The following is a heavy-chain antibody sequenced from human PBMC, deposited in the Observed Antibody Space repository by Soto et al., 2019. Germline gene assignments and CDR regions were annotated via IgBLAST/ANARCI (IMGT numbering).Heavy chain of an antibody. D-gene: IGHD5-18*01. CDR3: AREPLTRRGYSYGPGIDY. V-gene: IGHV1-18*01. CDR2: ISAYNGNT. CDR1: GYTFTSYG. J-gene: IGHJ4*02. Sequence: QVQLLQSGAEVKKPGASVKVSCKASGYTFTSYGISWVRQAPGQGLEWMGWISAYNGNTNYAQKLQGRVTMTTDTAPSTAYMELRSLRSDDTAVYYCAREPLTRRGYSYGPGIDYWGQGTLVTVSS.